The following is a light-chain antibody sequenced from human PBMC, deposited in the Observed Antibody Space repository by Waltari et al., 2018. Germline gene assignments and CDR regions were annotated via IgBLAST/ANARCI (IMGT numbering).Light chain of an antibody. Sequence: CPASQGISSYLTGYQQKPGKAPKLLIYAASTLQSWVPSRFSGSGSGTDFTLTISCLQSEDFATYYCQQYYSYPLTFGGGTKVEIK. CDR2: AAS. J-gene: IGKJ4*01. V-gene: IGKV1-8*01. CDR3: QQYYSYPLT. CDR1: QGISSY.